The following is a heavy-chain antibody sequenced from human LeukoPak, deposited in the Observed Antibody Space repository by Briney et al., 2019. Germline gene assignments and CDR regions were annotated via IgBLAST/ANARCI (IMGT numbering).Heavy chain of an antibody. Sequence: GASVKVSCKASGYTFISFGITWMRQAPGQGLEWMGWISVNNGNTHYAQKFQGRVTMTTDTSTSTAYMEVRSLSSDDTAVYYCQRITIFGVVIDFDYWGQGTLVTVSS. CDR1: GYTFISFG. V-gene: IGHV1-18*01. CDR3: QRITIFGVVIDFDY. J-gene: IGHJ4*02. D-gene: IGHD3-3*01. CDR2: ISVNNGNT.